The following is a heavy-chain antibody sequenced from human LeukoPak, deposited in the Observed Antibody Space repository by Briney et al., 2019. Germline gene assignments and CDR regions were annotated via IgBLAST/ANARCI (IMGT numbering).Heavy chain of an antibody. CDR1: GDSVSSNSAA. D-gene: IGHD1-26*01. Sequence: SQTLSLTCAISGDSVSSNSAAWNWIRQSPSRGLEWLGRTYYRSKWYNDYAVSVKSRITINPDTSKNQFSLQLNSVTPEDTAVYYCARDSPGIVGAKRAFDIWGQGTMVTVSS. CDR3: ARDSPGIVGAKRAFDI. J-gene: IGHJ3*02. CDR2: TYYRSKWYN. V-gene: IGHV6-1*01.